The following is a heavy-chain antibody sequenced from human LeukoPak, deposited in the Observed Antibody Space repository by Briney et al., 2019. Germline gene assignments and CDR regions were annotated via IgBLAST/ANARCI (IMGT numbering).Heavy chain of an antibody. CDR1: GGSISSSNW. V-gene: IGHV4-4*02. Sequence: SETLSLTCAVSGGSISSSNWWSWVRQPPGKGLEWIGEIYHSGSTNYNPSLKSRVTISVDKSKNQFPLKLSSVTAADTAVYYCARDAGSGSGSYSEYWGQGTLVTVSS. D-gene: IGHD3-10*01. J-gene: IGHJ4*02. CDR3: ARDAGSGSGSYSEY. CDR2: IYHSGST.